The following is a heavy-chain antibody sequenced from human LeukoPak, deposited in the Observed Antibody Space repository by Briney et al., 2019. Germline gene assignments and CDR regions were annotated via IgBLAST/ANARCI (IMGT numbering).Heavy chain of an antibody. D-gene: IGHD2/OR15-2a*01. J-gene: IGHJ4*02. CDR1: GFTFRSFA. V-gene: IGHV3-23*01. CDR2: ISDSGQSP. CDR3: AKDPGAFPYFFDS. Sequence: GGSLRLSCAASGFTFRSFAMSWVRQSPGKGLEYVAGISDSGQSPYYAASVRGRFTISRDNSNNTLFLQMSSLRAEDTALYYCAKDPGAFPYFFDSWGQGTLVTVAS.